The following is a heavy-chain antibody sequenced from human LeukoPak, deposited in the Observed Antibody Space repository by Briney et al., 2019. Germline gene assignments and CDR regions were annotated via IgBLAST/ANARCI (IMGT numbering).Heavy chain of an antibody. J-gene: IGHJ4*02. CDR3: ARGPDEVSCIAAPYPFDY. D-gene: IGHD6-6*01. V-gene: IGHV1-18*01. CDR1: GYTFTSLG. Sequence: ASVKVSCKASGYTFTSLGISWVRQAPGQGLECMGWISTYSGNTNYAQKLQGRVTMTTDTSTSTAYMELRSLRSDDTAVYYCARGPDEVSCIAAPYPFDYWGQGTLVTVSS. CDR2: ISTYSGNT.